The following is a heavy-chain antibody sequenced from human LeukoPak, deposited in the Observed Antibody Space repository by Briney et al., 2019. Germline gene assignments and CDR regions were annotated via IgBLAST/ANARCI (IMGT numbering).Heavy chain of an antibody. CDR2: ISGRGDST. CDR1: GFTFSSNA. J-gene: IGHJ3*02. Sequence: GGSLRLSCAASGFTFSSNAMSWVRHAPGKGVEWVSHISGRGDSTYYAGSVEGRFTISRDNSKNTLYLQINSLRAEDTAVYYCAKDLLPWGGDAFDIWGQGTMVTVSS. CDR3: AKDLLPWGGDAFDI. D-gene: IGHD3-16*01. V-gene: IGHV3-23*01.